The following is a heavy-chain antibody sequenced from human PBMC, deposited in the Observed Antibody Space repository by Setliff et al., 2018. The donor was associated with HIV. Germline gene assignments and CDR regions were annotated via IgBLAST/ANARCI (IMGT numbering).Heavy chain of an antibody. V-gene: IGHV4-59*08. CDR3: ARRGDFFYYAMDV. CDR1: GGSFSSHY. J-gene: IGHJ6*01. CDR2: FYYSGST. Sequence: PSETLTLTCTVSGGSFSSHYWSWIRQPPGKGLEWIGRFYYSGSTNNNPSLKSRVTISVDRSKNQFSLKLSSVTAADTAVYYCARRGDFFYYAMDVWGQGTTVTVSS.